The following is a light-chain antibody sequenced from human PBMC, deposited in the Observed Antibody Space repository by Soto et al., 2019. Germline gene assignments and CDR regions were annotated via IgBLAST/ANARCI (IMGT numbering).Light chain of an antibody. J-gene: IGKJ2*01. CDR3: QQYNRWPGT. Sequence: EMVMTQSPATLSVSPGERATLSCRASQTISSDLAWYQQKPGQAPRLLVYGASTRATGIPGRFSGSGSGLEFTLTISSLQSEDSAFYFCQQYNRWPGTFGQGTKVEIK. V-gene: IGKV3-15*01. CDR2: GAS. CDR1: QTISSD.